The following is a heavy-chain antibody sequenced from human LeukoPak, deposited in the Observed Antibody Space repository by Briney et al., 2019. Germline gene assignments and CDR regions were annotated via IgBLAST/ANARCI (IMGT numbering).Heavy chain of an antibody. J-gene: IGHJ5*02. CDR3: AKGHDSGWYP. CDR2: ISGGGGST. Sequence: PGGSLRPSCAASGFTFSSSAMSWARQAPGKGLEWVSAISGGGGSTYYADSVKGRFTISRDNSKNTLYLKMNSLRAEDTAVYYCAKGHDSGWYPWGQGKLVTVSS. D-gene: IGHD6-19*01. CDR1: GFTFSSSA. V-gene: IGHV3-23*01.